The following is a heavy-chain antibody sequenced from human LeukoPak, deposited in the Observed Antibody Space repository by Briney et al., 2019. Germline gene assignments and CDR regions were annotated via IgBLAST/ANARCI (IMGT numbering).Heavy chain of an antibody. Sequence: GGSLRLSCAASGFTFSVYSMNWVRQAPGKGLEWVSSISSSSSFIYFADSLKGRFTISRDNARKSLYLQMNSLRAEDTAVYYCARERYYAFDIWGQGTMVTVSS. V-gene: IGHV3-21*01. CDR3: ARERYYAFDI. CDR1: GFTFSVYS. CDR2: ISSSSSFI. D-gene: IGHD3-9*01. J-gene: IGHJ3*02.